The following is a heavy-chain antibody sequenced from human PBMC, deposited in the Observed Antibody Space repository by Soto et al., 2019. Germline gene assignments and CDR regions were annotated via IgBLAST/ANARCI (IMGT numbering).Heavy chain of an antibody. CDR1: GFTFSSYA. CDR2: ISGSGGST. V-gene: IGHV3-23*01. J-gene: IGHJ6*03. D-gene: IGHD3-3*02. Sequence: PGGSLRLSCAASGFTFSSYAMSWVRQAPGKGLEWVSAISGSGGSTYYADSVKGRFTISRDNSKNTLYLQMNSLRAEDTAVYYCAKVPVLVSSYYYMDVWGKGTTVTVSS. CDR3: AKVPVLVSSYYYMDV.